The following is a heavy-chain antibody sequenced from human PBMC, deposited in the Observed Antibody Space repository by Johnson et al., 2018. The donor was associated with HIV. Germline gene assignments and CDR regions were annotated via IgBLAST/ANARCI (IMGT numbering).Heavy chain of an antibody. CDR1: GFTFSSYA. J-gene: IGHJ3*02. D-gene: IGHD6-19*01. Sequence: QMQLVESGGGVVQPGRSLRLSCAASGFTFSSYAMHWVRQAPGKGLEWVAVISYDGRNKYYADSVKRRFTISRDNSKNTLYLQMNSLRAEDTAVYYCARDIIAVAGYDAFDIWGQGTMVTVSS. CDR2: ISYDGRNK. CDR3: ARDIIAVAGYDAFDI. V-gene: IGHV3-30-3*01.